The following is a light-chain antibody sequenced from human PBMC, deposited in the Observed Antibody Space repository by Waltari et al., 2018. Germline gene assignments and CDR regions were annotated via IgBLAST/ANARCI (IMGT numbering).Light chain of an antibody. CDR3: QAWDTSTANV. V-gene: IGLV3-1*01. Sequence: SDDLTQAPSVSVSPVQTASIPCSGDKLGDHYVSWYQLKPGQSPVLIIYQDIKRPSGIPERFSGSTSGNTATLTITGTQAMDEADYYCQAWDTSTANVFGTGTKVTVL. J-gene: IGLJ1*01. CDR1: KLGDHY. CDR2: QDI.